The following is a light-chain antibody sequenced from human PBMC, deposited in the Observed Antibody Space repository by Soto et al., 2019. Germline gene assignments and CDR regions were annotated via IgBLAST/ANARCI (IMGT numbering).Light chain of an antibody. CDR1: QSVSTD. V-gene: IGKV3-11*01. Sequence: EIVLSQSPATLSLSPGEGATLSCRASQSVSTDLAWYQHKPGQAPRLLIYGASNRATGVAARFSGGGSGTDFTLTISSLEPEDSAVYYCQQRDSWWTFGQGTKVDIK. J-gene: IGKJ1*01. CDR3: QQRDSWWT. CDR2: GAS.